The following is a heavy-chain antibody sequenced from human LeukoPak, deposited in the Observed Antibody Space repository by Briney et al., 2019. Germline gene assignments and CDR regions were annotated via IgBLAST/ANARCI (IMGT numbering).Heavy chain of an antibody. CDR2: IYHSGST. D-gene: IGHD2-2*01. CDR1: GGSISSGGYS. J-gene: IGHJ5*02. V-gene: IGHV4-30-2*01. CDR3: AAGRVVPAAISWFDP. Sequence: PSQTLSLTCAVSGGSISSGGYSWSWIRQPPGKGLEWIGYIYHSGSTYYNPSLKSRVTISVDRSKNQFSLKLSSVTAADTAVYYCAAGRVVPAAISWFDPWGQGTLVTVSS.